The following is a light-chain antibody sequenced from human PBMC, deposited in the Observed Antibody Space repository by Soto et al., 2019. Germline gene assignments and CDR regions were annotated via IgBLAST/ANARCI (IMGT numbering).Light chain of an antibody. CDR1: QSVSSY. Sequence: EIVLTQSPATLSLSPGERATLSCRASQSVSSYVAWYQQKPGQAPRLLIYDTSNRATGVPARFSGSGSGTDFTLTISSLEPEDFALYYCQQRTDWPPYTFGQGTKLDIK. J-gene: IGKJ2*01. V-gene: IGKV3-11*01. CDR3: QQRTDWPPYT. CDR2: DTS.